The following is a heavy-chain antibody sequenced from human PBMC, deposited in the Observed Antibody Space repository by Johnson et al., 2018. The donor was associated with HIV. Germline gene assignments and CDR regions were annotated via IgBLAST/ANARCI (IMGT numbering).Heavy chain of an antibody. V-gene: IGHV3-9*01. CDR2: ISWNSGSI. CDR1: GFTFDDYA. CDR3: ARDGPRGSYGAFDI. D-gene: IGHD1-26*01. Sequence: VQLVESGGGLVQPGRSLRLSCAASGFTFDDYAMHWVRQAPGKGLEWVSGISWNSGSIGYADSVKGRFTISRDNGKNLLYLQMNSLRAEDTALYYCARDGPRGSYGAFDIWGQGTMVTVSS. J-gene: IGHJ3*02.